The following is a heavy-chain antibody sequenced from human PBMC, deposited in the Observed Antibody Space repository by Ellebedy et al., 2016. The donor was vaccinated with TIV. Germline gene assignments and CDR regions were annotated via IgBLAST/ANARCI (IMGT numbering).Heavy chain of an antibody. J-gene: IGHJ4*02. D-gene: IGHD6-19*01. CDR3: AGGISVAGTSLGF. CDR1: GLTVSSNY. Sequence: GGSLRLSCAASGLTVSSNYMSWVRQAPGRGLEWVSPIYRRGGTYYAGSVKGRFTISRDNSKNTLYLQMNSLRAEDTAVYYCAGGISVAGTSLGFWGQGTLVIVSS. V-gene: IGHV3-53*01. CDR2: IYRRGGT.